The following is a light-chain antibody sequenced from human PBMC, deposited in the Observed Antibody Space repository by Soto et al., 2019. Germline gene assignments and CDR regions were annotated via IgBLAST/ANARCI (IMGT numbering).Light chain of an antibody. J-gene: IGKJ2*01. CDR1: QSISSNF. V-gene: IGKV3-20*01. Sequence: EIVLTQSPGTLSLSPGDRATLSCRASQSISSNFLAWYQHKPGQAPRLLIYGSSTRATDIPDRFSGSGSGTDFTLAINGLEPEDSAVYYCQQAGSSAYTFGQGTKLEIK. CDR2: GSS. CDR3: QQAGSSAYT.